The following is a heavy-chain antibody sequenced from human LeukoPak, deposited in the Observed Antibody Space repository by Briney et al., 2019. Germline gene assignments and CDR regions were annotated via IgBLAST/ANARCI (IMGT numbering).Heavy chain of an antibody. CDR2: IQFDGSDK. CDR3: FDGSGKPT. J-gene: IGHJ4*02. D-gene: IGHD3-10*01. Sequence: GGSLRLSCGASGFTFRNYGMHWVRQAPGKGLMWVATIQFDGSDKFYVESVRGRFTVSRDNSRNTMYLQMNNLRTEDTAMYYCFDGSGKPTWGRGTLVTAS. V-gene: IGHV3-30*02. CDR1: GFTFRNYG.